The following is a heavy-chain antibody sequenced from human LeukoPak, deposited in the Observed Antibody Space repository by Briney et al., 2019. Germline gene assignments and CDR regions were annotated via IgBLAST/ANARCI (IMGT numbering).Heavy chain of an antibody. V-gene: IGHV3-66*01. J-gene: IGHJ4*02. CDR3: ARDPPPDCSSTRCYDY. CDR1: GFTVSSNY. Sequence: PGGSLRLSCAASGFTVSSNYMSWVRQAPGKGLEWVSVIYSGGSTYYADSVKGRFTISRDNSKNTLYLQMNSLRAEDTAVYYCARDPPPDCSSTRCYDYWGQTTVVSVSS. D-gene: IGHD2-2*01. CDR2: IYSGGST.